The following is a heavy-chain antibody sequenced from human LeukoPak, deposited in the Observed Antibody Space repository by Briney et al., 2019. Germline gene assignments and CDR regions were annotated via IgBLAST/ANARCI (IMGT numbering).Heavy chain of an antibody. D-gene: IGHD1-26*01. J-gene: IGHJ4*02. CDR1: GYTFTSYG. V-gene: IGHV1-18*01. Sequence: ASVKVSCKASGYTFTSYGIIWVRQAPGQGLEWMGWISAYNGNTNYAQKLQGRVTMTTDTSTSTAYMELRSLRSDDTAVYYCARDIVGGSYHKNFDYWGQGTLVTVSS. CDR2: ISAYNGNT. CDR3: ARDIVGGSYHKNFDY.